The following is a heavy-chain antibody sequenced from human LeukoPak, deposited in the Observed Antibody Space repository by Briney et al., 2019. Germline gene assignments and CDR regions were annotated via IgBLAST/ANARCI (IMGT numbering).Heavy chain of an antibody. Sequence: PGRSLRLSCAASGFTFRSYDMHWVRQAPGKGLEWVAVIWYDESNTYYADSVKGRFTISRDNSKNTLYLEMNSLRAEDTAKYYCAKDEPSGSYKDWGQGTLVTVSS. CDR3: AKDEPSGSYKD. J-gene: IGHJ4*02. D-gene: IGHD3-10*01. V-gene: IGHV3-33*06. CDR2: IWYDESNT. CDR1: GFTFRSYD.